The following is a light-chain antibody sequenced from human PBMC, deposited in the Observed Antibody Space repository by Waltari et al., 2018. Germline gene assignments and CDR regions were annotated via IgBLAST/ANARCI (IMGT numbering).Light chain of an antibody. CDR1: SSDLGTFNL. CDR3: CSYAGSRTWV. CDR2: DVS. V-gene: IGLV2-23*02. J-gene: IGLJ3*02. Sequence: QSALTQPASVSGSPGQSISISCIGTSSDLGTFNLFSWDLQYPSTAPKPLIYDVSQRPSGVSNRFSGSKSGNTASLTISGLQAEDEAIYYCCSYAGSRTWVFGGGAKLTVL.